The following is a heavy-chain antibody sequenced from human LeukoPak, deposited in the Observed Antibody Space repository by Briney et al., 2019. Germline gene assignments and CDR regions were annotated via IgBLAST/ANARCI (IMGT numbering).Heavy chain of an antibody. J-gene: IGHJ4*02. V-gene: IGHV4-59*12. CDR3: ARDQEAGTTGDY. Sequence: SETLSLTCTVSGGSISSYYWSWIRQPPGKGLEWIGYIYYSGSTNYNPSLKSRVTISVDTSKNQFSLKLSSVTAADTAVYYCARDQEAGTTGDYWGQGTLVTVSS. D-gene: IGHD1-7*01. CDR2: IYYSGST. CDR1: GGSISSYY.